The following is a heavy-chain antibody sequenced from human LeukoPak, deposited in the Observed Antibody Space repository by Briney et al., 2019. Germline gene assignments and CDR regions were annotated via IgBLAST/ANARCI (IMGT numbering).Heavy chain of an antibody. V-gene: IGHV3-15*01. J-gene: IGHJ4*02. Sequence: MTGGSLRLSCAASGFTFSNAWMSWVRQAPGKGLEWVGRIKSKTDGGTTDYAAPVKGRFTISRDDSKNTLYLQMNSLKTEDTAVYYCTTGPDYVWGSYRDGPNDYWGQGTLVTVSS. CDR2: IKSKTDGGTT. CDR1: GFTFSNAW. CDR3: TTGPDYVWGSYRDGPNDY. D-gene: IGHD3-16*02.